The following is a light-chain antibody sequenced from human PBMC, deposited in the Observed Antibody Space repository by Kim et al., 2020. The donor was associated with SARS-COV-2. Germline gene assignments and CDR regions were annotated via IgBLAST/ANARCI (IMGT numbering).Light chain of an antibody. Sequence: APGERAALSCMASQSVSSSYLARYQQIPGQAPRLLIYAASSRATGIPDRFSGSGSGTDFTLTISRLEPEDFAVYYCQQYGSSPRTFGQGTKVDIK. CDR1: QSVSSSY. CDR3: QQYGSSPRT. J-gene: IGKJ1*01. V-gene: IGKV3-20*01. CDR2: AAS.